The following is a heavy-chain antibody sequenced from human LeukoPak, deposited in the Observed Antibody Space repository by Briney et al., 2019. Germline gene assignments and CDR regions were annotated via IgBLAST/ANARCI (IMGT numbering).Heavy chain of an antibody. J-gene: IGHJ4*02. Sequence: GRSLRLSCAASGFTFSSYAMHWVRQAPGKGLEWVTIISYDGGTQYYADSVKGRFTISRDNSKNTLYLQMNSLRPEDTALYSWARDRSRGVFDYWGQGTRVTVPS. CDR3: ARDRSRGVFDY. V-gene: IGHV3-30-3*01. D-gene: IGHD3-10*01. CDR1: GFTFSSYA. CDR2: ISYDGGTQ.